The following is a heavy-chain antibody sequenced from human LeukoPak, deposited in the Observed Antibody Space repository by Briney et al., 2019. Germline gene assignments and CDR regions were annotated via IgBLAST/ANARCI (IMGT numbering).Heavy chain of an antibody. Sequence: SETLSLTCAVYGGSFSGYYWSWIHQPPGKGLEWIGEINHSGSTNYNPSLKSRVTISVDRSKNQFSLKLSSVTAADTAVYYCARDQAVAGTSDYWGQGTLVTVSS. J-gene: IGHJ4*02. CDR1: GGSFSGYY. CDR3: ARDQAVAGTSDY. CDR2: INHSGST. D-gene: IGHD6-19*01. V-gene: IGHV4-34*01.